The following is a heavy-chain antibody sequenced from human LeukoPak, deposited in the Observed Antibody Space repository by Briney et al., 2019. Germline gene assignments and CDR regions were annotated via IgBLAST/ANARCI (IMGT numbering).Heavy chain of an antibody. CDR3: ARRMVRQPPYY. CDR1: GGSINSYY. J-gene: IGHJ4*02. Sequence: SETLSLTCTVSGGSINSYYWSWIRQSAGKGLEWIGRIYTSGSTPDYSPSLKSRVTMSIDTSKNQFSLQLSSVTAADTAVYYCARRMVRQPPYYWGQGTLVTVSS. CDR2: IYTSGSTP. D-gene: IGHD4-23*01. V-gene: IGHV4-4*07.